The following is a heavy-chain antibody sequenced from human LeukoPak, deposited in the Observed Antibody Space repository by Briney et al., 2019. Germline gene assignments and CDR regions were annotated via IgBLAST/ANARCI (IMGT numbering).Heavy chain of an antibody. D-gene: IGHD6-19*01. J-gene: IGHJ3*02. CDR3: ARDVFRWQWLVRDAFDI. CDR1: GYTFTSYG. Sequence: GASVKVSCKASGYTFTSYGISWVRQAPGQGLEWMGWISAYNGNTNYAQKLQGRVTMTTDTSTSTAYMELRSLRSDDTAVYYCARDVFRWQWLVRDAFDIWGQGTMVTVSS. CDR2: ISAYNGNT. V-gene: IGHV1-18*01.